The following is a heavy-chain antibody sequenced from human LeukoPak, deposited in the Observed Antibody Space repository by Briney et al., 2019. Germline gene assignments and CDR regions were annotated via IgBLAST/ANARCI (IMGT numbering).Heavy chain of an antibody. Sequence: ASVKVSCKAFGYTFTSYYMHWVRQAPGQGLEWMGLINPSGGSTVYAQKFQGRVTMTRDTSTSTVYMELSSLRSEGTAVYYCARGGPKYYYDSSGYYYFDYWGQGTLVTVSS. D-gene: IGHD3-22*01. J-gene: IGHJ4*02. CDR2: INPSGGST. V-gene: IGHV1-46*01. CDR3: ARGGPKYYYDSSGYYYFDY. CDR1: GYTFTSYY.